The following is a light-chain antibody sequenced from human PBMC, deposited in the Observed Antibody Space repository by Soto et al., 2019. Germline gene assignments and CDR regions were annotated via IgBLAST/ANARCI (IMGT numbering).Light chain of an antibody. Sequence: QAVVTQEPSLTVSPGGTVTLTCGSSTGAVTSGHYPYWFQQKPGQAPRTLIYDTSNKHSWTPARFSGSLLGGKAALTLSGAQPEDEAEYYCLLFYSGARQGVFGGGTKLIVL. J-gene: IGLJ2*01. V-gene: IGLV7-46*01. CDR2: DTS. CDR1: TGAVTSGHY. CDR3: LLFYSGARQGV.